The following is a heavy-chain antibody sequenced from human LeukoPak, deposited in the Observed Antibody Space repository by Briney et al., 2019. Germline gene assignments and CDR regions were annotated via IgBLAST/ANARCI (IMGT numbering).Heavy chain of an antibody. CDR2: IFSRGSA. Sequence: SQTLSLTCTVSGDSISGGRYYWNWIRQPAGKGLEWIGRIFSRGSANYNPSLKSRVTMSVDTSNNQLSLRLNSVTGADTAVYYCARALGLAKDYFDSWGQGTLVTVSS. J-gene: IGHJ4*02. V-gene: IGHV4-61*02. D-gene: IGHD2-21*01. CDR3: ARALGLAKDYFDS. CDR1: GDSISGGRYY.